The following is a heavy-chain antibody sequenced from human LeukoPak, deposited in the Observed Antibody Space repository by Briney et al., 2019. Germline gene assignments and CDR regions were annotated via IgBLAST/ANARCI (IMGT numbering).Heavy chain of an antibody. Sequence: PGGSLRLSCAASGFTFSSYSMNWVRQAPGKGLEWVSSISSSSSYIYYADSVKGRFTISRDNAKNSLYLQMNSLRAEDTAVYYCAKEVYYYGSGSYYSYYFDYWGQGTLVTVSS. J-gene: IGHJ4*02. D-gene: IGHD3-10*01. V-gene: IGHV3-21*01. CDR2: ISSSSSYI. CDR1: GFTFSSYS. CDR3: AKEVYYYGSGSYYSYYFDY.